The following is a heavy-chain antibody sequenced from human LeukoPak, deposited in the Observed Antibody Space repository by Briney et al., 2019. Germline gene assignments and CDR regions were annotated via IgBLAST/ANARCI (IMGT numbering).Heavy chain of an antibody. CDR3: AKDMTAAAGTDYYGMDV. CDR2: ISWDGGST. CDR1: GFIFSNYQ. J-gene: IGHJ6*02. Sequence: PGGSLRLSCAASGFIFSNYQMNWVRQAPGKGLEWVSLISWDGGSTYYADSVKGRFTISRDNSKNSLYLQMNSLRTEDTALYYCAKDMTAAAGTDYYGMDVWGQGTTVTVSS. D-gene: IGHD6-13*01. V-gene: IGHV3-43*01.